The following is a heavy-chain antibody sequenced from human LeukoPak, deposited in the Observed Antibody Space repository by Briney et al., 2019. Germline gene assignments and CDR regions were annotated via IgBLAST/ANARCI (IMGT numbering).Heavy chain of an antibody. CDR3: ARAPREFVDY. CDR2: IYSIGST. Sequence: PGGSLRLSCAASGFSVSSSFMSWVRQAPGKGLEWVSVIYSIGSTFYADSVKGRFTISRDNAKNSLYLQMNSLRAEDTAVYYCARAPREFVDYWGQGTLVTVSS. V-gene: IGHV3-53*01. D-gene: IGHD3-10*01. J-gene: IGHJ4*02. CDR1: GFSVSSSF.